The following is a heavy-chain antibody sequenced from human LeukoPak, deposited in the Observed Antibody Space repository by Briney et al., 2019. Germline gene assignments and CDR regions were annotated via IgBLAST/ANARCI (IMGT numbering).Heavy chain of an antibody. CDR2: ITGSGDST. CDR3: AKENPVGGTNYFDY. Sequence: GGSLRLSCAASGFIFSTYAMSWVRQAPGKGLEWVSAITGSGDSTYYADSVKGRFTISRDNSKNTLSPQMNSLRAEDTAVYYCAKENPVGGTNYFDYWGQGTLVTVPS. D-gene: IGHD1-26*01. CDR1: GFIFSTYA. V-gene: IGHV3-23*01. J-gene: IGHJ4*02.